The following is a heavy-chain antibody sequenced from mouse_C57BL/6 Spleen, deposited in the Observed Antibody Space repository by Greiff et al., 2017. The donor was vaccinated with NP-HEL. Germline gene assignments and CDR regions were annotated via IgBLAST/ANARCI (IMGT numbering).Heavy chain of an antibody. CDR2: IYPGNSDT. D-gene: IGHD1-1*01. V-gene: IGHV1-5*01. CDR3: TRLGITTVVAHFDY. Sequence: EVQLQQSGTVLARPGASVKMSCKTSGYTFTSYWMHWVKQRPGQGLEWIGAIYPGNSDTSYNQKFKGKAKLTAVTSASTAYMELSSLTNEDSAVYSCTRLGITTVVAHFDYWGQGTTLTVSS. CDR1: GYTFTSYW. J-gene: IGHJ2*01.